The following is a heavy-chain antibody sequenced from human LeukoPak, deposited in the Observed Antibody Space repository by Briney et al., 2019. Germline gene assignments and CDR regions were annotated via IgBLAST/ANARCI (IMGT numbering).Heavy chain of an antibody. D-gene: IGHD1-20*01. CDR1: GFTFSSYG. Sequence: PGGSLRLSCAASGFTFSSYGMHWVRQAPGKGLEWVAFIRYDGSNKYYADSVKGRFTISRDNSKNTLYLQMNSLRAEDTAVYYCAKDRYNWNDGLGLFGYWGQGTLVTVSS. CDR3: AKDRYNWNDGLGLFGY. V-gene: IGHV3-30*02. CDR2: IRYDGSNK. J-gene: IGHJ4*02.